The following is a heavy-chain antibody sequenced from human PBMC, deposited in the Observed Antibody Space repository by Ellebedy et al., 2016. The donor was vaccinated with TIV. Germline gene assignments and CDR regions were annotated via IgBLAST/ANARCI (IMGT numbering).Heavy chain of an antibody. CDR2: INSDGSST. J-gene: IGHJ4*02. Sequence: GESLKISCAASGFTFSSYWMHWVRQAPGKGLVWVSRINSDGSSTSYADSVKGRFTISRDNAKNTLYLQMNSLRAEDTAVYYCAPGGTTRVKKGFGYWGQGTLVTVSS. CDR3: APGGTTRVKKGFGY. D-gene: IGHD4-17*01. V-gene: IGHV3-74*01. CDR1: GFTFSSYW.